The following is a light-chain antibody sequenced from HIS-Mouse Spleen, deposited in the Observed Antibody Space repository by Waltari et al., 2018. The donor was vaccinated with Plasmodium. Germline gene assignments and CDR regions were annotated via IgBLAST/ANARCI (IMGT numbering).Light chain of an antibody. CDR3: SSYAGSNNLV. Sequence: QSALTQPPSASGSPGQSVHISCTGTSSDVGGSNYVSCYQQPTGNAPKLMIYEVSKRPSGVPDRFSGSKSGNTASLTVSGLQAEDEADYYCSSYAGSNNLVFGGGTKLTVL. CDR1: SSDVGGSNY. J-gene: IGLJ2*01. CDR2: EVS. V-gene: IGLV2-8*01.